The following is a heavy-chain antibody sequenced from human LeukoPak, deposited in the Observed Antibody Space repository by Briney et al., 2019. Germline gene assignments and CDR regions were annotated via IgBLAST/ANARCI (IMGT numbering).Heavy chain of an antibody. V-gene: IGHV3-20*04. CDR1: GFTFDDYG. CDR2: INWNGGST. J-gene: IGHJ4*02. D-gene: IGHD1-26*01. Sequence: GGSLRLSCAASGFTFDDYGMSWVRQAPGKGLEWVSGINWNGGSTGYADSVKGRFTISRDNAKNSLYLQMNSLRAEDTAVYYCANGGATLTFDYWGQGTLVTVSS. CDR3: ANGGATLTFDY.